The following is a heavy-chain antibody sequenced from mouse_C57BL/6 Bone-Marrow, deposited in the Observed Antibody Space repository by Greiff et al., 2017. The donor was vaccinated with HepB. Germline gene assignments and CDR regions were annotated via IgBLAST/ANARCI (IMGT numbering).Heavy chain of an antibody. CDR3: ARGEDYGYDGFDY. J-gene: IGHJ2*01. CDR1: GYSFTDYN. V-gene: IGHV1-39*01. D-gene: IGHD2-2*01. CDR2: INPNYGTT. Sequence: EVKLQESGPELVKPGASVKISCKASGYSFTDYNMNWVKQSNGKSLEWIGVINPNYGTTSYNQKFKGKATLTVDKSSSIAYMQLNSLTSEDAAVDYCARGEDYGYDGFDYWGQGTTLTVTS.